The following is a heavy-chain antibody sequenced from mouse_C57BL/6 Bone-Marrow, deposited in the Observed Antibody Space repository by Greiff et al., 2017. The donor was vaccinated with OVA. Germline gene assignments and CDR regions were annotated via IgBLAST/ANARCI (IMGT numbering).Heavy chain of an antibody. CDR2: INPSSGYT. CDR1: GYTFTSYT. V-gene: IGHV1-4*01. J-gene: IGHJ4*01. CDR3: ASITTVASYAMDY. D-gene: IGHD1-1*01. Sequence: VQLQQSGAELARPGASVKMSCKASGYTFTSYTMHWVKQRPGQGLEWIGYINPSSGYTKYNQKFKYKATLTADKSSSTAYMQLSSLTSEDSAVYYCASITTVASYAMDYWGQGTSVTVSS.